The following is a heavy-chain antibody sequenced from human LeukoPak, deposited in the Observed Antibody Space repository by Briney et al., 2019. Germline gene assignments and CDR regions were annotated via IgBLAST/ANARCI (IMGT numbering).Heavy chain of an antibody. D-gene: IGHD1-7*01. CDR2: IIPILGIA. Sequence: SVKVSCKASGGTFSSYAISWVRQAPGQGLEWMGRIIPILGIANYAQKFQGRVTITADKSTSTAYMELSSLRSEDTAVYYCARGETGTSFDYWGQGTLVTVSS. CDR1: GGTFSSYA. V-gene: IGHV1-69*04. CDR3: ARGETGTSFDY. J-gene: IGHJ4*02.